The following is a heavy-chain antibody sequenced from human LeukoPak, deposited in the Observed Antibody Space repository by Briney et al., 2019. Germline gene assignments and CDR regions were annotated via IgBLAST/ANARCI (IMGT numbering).Heavy chain of an antibody. V-gene: IGHV3-48*01. Sequence: PGGSLRLSCAASGFTFSSYAMDWVRQAPGKGLEWVSHINSGSSTIYYADSVKGRFTISRDNAGNSLYLQMNSLRAEDTAVYYCARVLLERPGIDSFDIWGQGTMVTVSS. CDR3: ARVLLERPGIDSFDI. J-gene: IGHJ3*02. D-gene: IGHD1-1*01. CDR2: INSGSSTI. CDR1: GFTFSSYA.